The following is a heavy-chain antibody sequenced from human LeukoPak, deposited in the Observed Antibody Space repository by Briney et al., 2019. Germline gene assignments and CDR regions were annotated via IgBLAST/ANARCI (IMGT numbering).Heavy chain of an antibody. CDR2: IYHSGST. J-gene: IGHJ3*02. CDR1: GGSISGGGYY. CDR3: AREGGSYYAAFDI. D-gene: IGHD1-26*01. Sequence: SQTLSLTCTVSGGSISGGGYYWSWIRQPPGKGLEWIGYIYHSGSTYYNPSLKSRVTISVDRSKNQFSLKLSSVTAADTAVYYCAREGGSYYAAFDIWGQGTMVTVSS. V-gene: IGHV4-30-2*01.